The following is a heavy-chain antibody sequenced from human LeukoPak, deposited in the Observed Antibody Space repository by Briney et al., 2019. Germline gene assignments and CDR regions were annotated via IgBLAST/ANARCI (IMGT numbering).Heavy chain of an antibody. CDR1: GFTFSSYS. V-gene: IGHV3-21*01. Sequence: GGSLRLSCAASGFTFSSYSMNWVRLAPGKGLEWVSSISSSSSYIYYADSVKGRFTISRDNAKNSLYLQMNSLRAEDTAVYYCARDPYYYDSSGYCWGQGTLVTVSS. D-gene: IGHD3-22*01. J-gene: IGHJ4*02. CDR2: ISSSSSYI. CDR3: ARDPYYYDSSGYC.